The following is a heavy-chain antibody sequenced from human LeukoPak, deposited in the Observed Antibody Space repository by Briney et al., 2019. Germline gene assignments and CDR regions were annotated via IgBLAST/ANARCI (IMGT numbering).Heavy chain of an antibody. CDR1: GITFSSYA. Sequence: GGSLRLSCAASGITFSSYAMSWVRQAPGKGLEWVSAISGSGGSTYFADSVKGRFTISRDNSKNTLYLQMNSLRAEDTAVYYCVRDYSNSWAYRNWGQGTLVTVSS. CDR3: VRDYSNSWAYRN. D-gene: IGHD6-13*01. V-gene: IGHV3-23*01. CDR2: ISGSGGST. J-gene: IGHJ4*02.